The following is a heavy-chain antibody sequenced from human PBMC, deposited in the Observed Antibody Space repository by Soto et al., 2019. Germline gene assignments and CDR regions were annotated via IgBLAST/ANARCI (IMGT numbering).Heavy chain of an antibody. J-gene: IGHJ4*02. Sequence: PGGSLRLSCSASAFTFSSYAMHWVRQAPGKGLEYVSAISSNGGSTYYADSVKGRFTISRDNSKNTLYLQMSSLRAEDTAVYYCVKDLVGSGYYYHFDYWGQGTLVTVSS. CDR2: ISSNGGST. V-gene: IGHV3-64D*08. CDR1: AFTFSSYA. CDR3: VKDLVGSGYYYHFDY. D-gene: IGHD3-22*01.